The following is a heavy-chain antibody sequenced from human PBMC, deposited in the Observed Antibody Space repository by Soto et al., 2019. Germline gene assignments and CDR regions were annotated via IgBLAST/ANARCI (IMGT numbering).Heavy chain of an antibody. D-gene: IGHD2-15*01. Sequence: ASVKVSCKVSGYTLTELSMHWVRQAPGKGLEWMGGFDPEDGETIYAQKFQGRVTMTEDTSTDTAYMELSSLRSEDTAVYYCATFTRMVVHFDIWGQGTMVTVSS. CDR3: ATFTRMVVHFDI. J-gene: IGHJ3*02. CDR1: GYTLTELS. V-gene: IGHV1-24*01. CDR2: FDPEDGET.